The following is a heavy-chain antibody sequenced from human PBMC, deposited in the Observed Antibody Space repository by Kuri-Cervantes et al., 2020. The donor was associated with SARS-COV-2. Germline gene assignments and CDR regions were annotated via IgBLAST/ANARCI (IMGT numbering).Heavy chain of an antibody. V-gene: IGHV3-30*02. CDR3: SKALSRSFLYYYYMDV. J-gene: IGHJ6*03. D-gene: IGHD3-10*01. Sequence: GGSLRLSCAASGFTFSYFGMHWVRQAPDKGLQWVAFIRYDGTITSCADSLKGRFTISRDNSKSMLYMQINSLRAEDTAVYYCSKALSRSFLYYYYMDVWGKGTTVTVSS. CDR2: IRYDGTIT. CDR1: GFTFSYFG.